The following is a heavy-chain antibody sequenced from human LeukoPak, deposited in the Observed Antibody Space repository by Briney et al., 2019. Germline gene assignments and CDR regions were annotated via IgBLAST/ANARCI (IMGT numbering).Heavy chain of an antibody. Sequence: SGGSLRLSCASSGFTFSTYGMNWVRQARDKGLEWVAVIWYDGSNKYCADSVKGRFTISRDNSKNTLYLQMNSLRVEDTAVYYCARVGCTGGSCRPYHYYGMDVWGQGTTVTVSS. V-gene: IGHV3-33*01. CDR2: IWYDGSNK. J-gene: IGHJ6*02. CDR3: ARVGCTGGSCRPYHYYGMDV. D-gene: IGHD2-15*01. CDR1: GFTFSTYG.